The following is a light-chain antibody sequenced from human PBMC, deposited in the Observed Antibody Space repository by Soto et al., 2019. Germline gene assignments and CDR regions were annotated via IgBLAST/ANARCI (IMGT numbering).Light chain of an antibody. Sequence: EIVLTQSPGTLSLSPGERATLSCRASQSVSSSYLAWYQQKPGQAPRLLIYDASNRATGIPARFSGSGSGTDFTLTISSLEPEDLAVYYCQQRSNWPLTWTFGQGTKVDI. J-gene: IGKJ1*01. CDR3: QQRSNWPLTWT. CDR1: QSVSSSY. CDR2: DAS. V-gene: IGKV3D-20*02.